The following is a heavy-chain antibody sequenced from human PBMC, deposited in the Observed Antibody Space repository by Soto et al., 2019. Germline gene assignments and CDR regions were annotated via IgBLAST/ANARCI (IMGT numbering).Heavy chain of an antibody. D-gene: IGHD3-10*01. CDR1: GVSITSQY. Sequence: SETLSLTCTVSGVSITSQYWSWIRQPPGKELEWIGYIYYGVSSNYNPSLKSRVSMSVDTSRNQCSLKVSSVTAADTAVYYCARSKQLVSFGELSYYFDNWGQGTLVTDSS. V-gene: IGHV4-59*11. CDR2: IYYGVSS. CDR3: ARSKQLVSFGELSYYFDN. J-gene: IGHJ4*02.